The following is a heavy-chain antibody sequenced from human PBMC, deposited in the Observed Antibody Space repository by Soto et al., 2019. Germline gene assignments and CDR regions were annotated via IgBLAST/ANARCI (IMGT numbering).Heavy chain of an antibody. D-gene: IGHD3-10*01. CDR1: GGSISSSSYY. CDR3: ASRALYGMDV. CDR2: IYYSGST. V-gene: IGHV4-39*01. Sequence: PSETLSLTCTVYGGSISSSSYYWGWIRQPPGKGLEWIGSIYYSGSTYYNPSLKSRVTISVDTSKNQFSLKLSSVTAADTAVYYCASRALYGMDVWGQGTTVTSP. J-gene: IGHJ6*02.